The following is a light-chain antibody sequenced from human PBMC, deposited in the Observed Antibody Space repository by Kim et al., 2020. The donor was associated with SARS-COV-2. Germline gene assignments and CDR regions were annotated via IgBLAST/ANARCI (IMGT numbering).Light chain of an antibody. CDR2: DVS. CDR3: SSYTSSDTLV. Sequence: LTQPASVSGSPGQSITISCTGTSSDVGGYNYVSWYQQHPGKAPKLMIYDVSNRPSGVSNRFSGSKSGNTASLTISGLQAEDEADYYCSSYTSSDTLVFGVGTQLTVL. CDR1: SSDVGGYNY. J-gene: IGLJ2*01. V-gene: IGLV2-14*03.